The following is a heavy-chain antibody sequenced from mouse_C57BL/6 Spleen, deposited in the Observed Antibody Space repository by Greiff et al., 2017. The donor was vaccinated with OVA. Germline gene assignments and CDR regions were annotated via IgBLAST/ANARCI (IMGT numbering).Heavy chain of an antibody. CDR2: IYPGDGDT. V-gene: IGHV1-80*01. D-gene: IGHD1-1*01. Sequence: QVQLQQSGAELVKPGASVKISCKASGYAFSSYWMNWVKQRPGKGLEWIGQIYPGDGDTNYNGKFKGKATLTADKSSSTAYMQLSSLTSEDSAVYFCAREGILRYPSYWYFDVWGTGTTVTVSS. J-gene: IGHJ1*03. CDR1: GYAFSSYW. CDR3: AREGILRYPSYWYFDV.